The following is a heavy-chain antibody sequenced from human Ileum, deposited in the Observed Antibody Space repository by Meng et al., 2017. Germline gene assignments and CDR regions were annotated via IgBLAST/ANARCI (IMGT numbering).Heavy chain of an antibody. CDR1: GGSLSGYY. D-gene: IGHD3-3*01. V-gene: IGHV4-34*01. J-gene: IGHJ5*02. Sequence: VQLQQWGAGLLKPSETLSLTCAGSGGSLSGYYCNWFSQPQGKGLEWIGGSDHYGNTIHNPSLKGRLTISVDTSKNQISLMLTSVIAADTAVYYCVYFWSGYFTWGQGTLVTVSS. CDR2: SDHYGNT. CDR3: VYFWSGYFT.